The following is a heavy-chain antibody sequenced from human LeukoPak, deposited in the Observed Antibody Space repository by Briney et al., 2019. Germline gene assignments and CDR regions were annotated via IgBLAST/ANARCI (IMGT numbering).Heavy chain of an antibody. D-gene: IGHD6-19*01. V-gene: IGHV3-7*01. CDR3: ARALYTSGWYPDYFDY. CDR1: GFTFSSYW. J-gene: IGHJ4*02. Sequence: GGSLRLSCAASGFTFSSYWMSWVRQAPGKGLEWVANIKRDGNDKYYVDSVKGRFTISRDNAENSLYLEVNSLRAEDTAVYYCARALYTSGWYPDYFDYWGQGTLVTVSS. CDR2: IKRDGNDK.